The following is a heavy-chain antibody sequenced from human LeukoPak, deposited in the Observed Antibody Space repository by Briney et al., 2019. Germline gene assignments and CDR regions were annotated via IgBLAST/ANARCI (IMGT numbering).Heavy chain of an antibody. CDR1: GFTFSSYS. CDR2: ISSSSSYI. V-gene: IGHV3-21*01. D-gene: IGHD6-19*01. CDR3: AGDQAVAGISFFDY. Sequence: GGSLRLSCAASGFTFSSYSMNWVRQAPGKGLEWVSSISSSSSYIYYADSVKGRFTISRDNAKNSLYLQMNSLRAEDTAVYYCAGDQAVAGISFFDYWGQGTLVTVSS. J-gene: IGHJ4*02.